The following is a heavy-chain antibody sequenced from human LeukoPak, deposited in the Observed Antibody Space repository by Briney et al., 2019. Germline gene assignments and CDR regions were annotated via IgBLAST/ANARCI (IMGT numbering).Heavy chain of an antibody. CDR2: IYYSGST. V-gene: IGHV4-39*01. CDR3: ARRSNIIVGVWFDP. D-gene: IGHD3-16*02. J-gene: IGHJ5*02. Sequence: SETLSLTCTVSGGSISSSSYYWGWIRQPPGKGLEWSGSIYYSGSTYYNPSLKSRVTISVDMSKNQFSLKLSSVTAADTAVYYCARRSNIIVGVWFDPWGQGTLVTVSS. CDR1: GGSISSSSYY.